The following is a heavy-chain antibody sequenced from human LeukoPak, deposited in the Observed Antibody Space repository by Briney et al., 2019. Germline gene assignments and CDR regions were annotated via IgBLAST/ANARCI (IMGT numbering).Heavy chain of an antibody. D-gene: IGHD2-2*01. CDR1: GGSISSYY. CDR3: ARGQYHLLYWYFDL. CDR2: IYSSGNT. V-gene: IGHV4-4*07. Sequence: SETLSLTCTVSGGSISSYYWSWIRQPAGKGLEWIWRIYSSGNTNYNPSLKSRVTMSVDTSKNQFSLKLSSVTAADTAVYYCARGQYHLLYWYFDLWGRGTLVTVSS. J-gene: IGHJ2*01.